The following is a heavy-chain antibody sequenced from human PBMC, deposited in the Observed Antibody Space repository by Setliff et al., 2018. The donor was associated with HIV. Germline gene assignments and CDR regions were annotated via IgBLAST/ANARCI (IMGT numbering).Heavy chain of an antibody. CDR3: ARLGGILTGTPVIDY. CDR2: IYYSGST. J-gene: IGHJ4*02. CDR1: GGSISSHY. V-gene: IGHV4-59*11. Sequence: SETLSLTCTVSGGSISSHYWSWIRQPPGKGLEWIGYIYYSGSTNYNPSLKRRVTMSIDTSKNQFSLNLRSVTAADTAVYYCARLGGILTGTPVIDYWGQGTLVTVSS. D-gene: IGHD3-9*01.